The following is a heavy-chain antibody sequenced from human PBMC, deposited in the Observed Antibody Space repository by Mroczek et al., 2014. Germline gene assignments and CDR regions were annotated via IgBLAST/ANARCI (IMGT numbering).Heavy chain of an antibody. D-gene: IGHD6-19*01. J-gene: IGHJ4*02. CDR1: GFTFSSYG. Sequence: VQLLETGGGVVQPGRSLRLSCAASGFTFSSYGMHWVRQAPGKGLEWVAVISYDGSNKYYADSVKGRFTISRDNSKNTLYLQMNSLRAEDTAVYYCANPAGTRDAAYWGQGTLVTVSS. CDR3: ANPAGTRDAAY. V-gene: IGHV3-30*18. CDR2: ISYDGSNK.